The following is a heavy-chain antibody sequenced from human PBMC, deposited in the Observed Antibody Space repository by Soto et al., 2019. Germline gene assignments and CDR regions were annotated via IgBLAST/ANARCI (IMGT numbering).Heavy chain of an antibody. CDR3: ARLQVYDFWSGSVPMDV. CDR1: GGSVSSGSYQ. CDR2: IYYTGST. V-gene: IGHV4-61*01. Sequence: SETLSLTCTVSGGSVSSGSYQWSWIRQSPGKGLEWIGYIYYTGSTNYNPSLKSRVTISVDTSKNQFSLKLTSVTAADTALYFCARLQVYDFWSGSVPMDVWGQGTTVTVSS. J-gene: IGHJ6*02. D-gene: IGHD3-3*01.